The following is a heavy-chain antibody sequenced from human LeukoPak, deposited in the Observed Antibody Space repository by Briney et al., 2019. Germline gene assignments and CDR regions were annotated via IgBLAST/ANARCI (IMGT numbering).Heavy chain of an antibody. J-gene: IGHJ6*02. D-gene: IGHD1-26*01. CDR1: GFTFGDYA. Sequence: PGGSLRLSCTASGFTFGDYAMSWFRQAPGKGLEWVGFIRSKAYGGTTEYAASVKGRFTISRDDSKSIAYLQMNSLKTGDTAVYYCEGSYVPGYGMDVWGQGTTVTVSS. CDR2: IRSKAYGGTT. V-gene: IGHV3-49*03. CDR3: EGSYVPGYGMDV.